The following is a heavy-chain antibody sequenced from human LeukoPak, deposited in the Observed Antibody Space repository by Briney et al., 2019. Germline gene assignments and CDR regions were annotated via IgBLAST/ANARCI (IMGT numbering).Heavy chain of an antibody. D-gene: IGHD6-19*01. CDR2: IYYNGRT. J-gene: IGHJ3*02. V-gene: IGHV4-59*08. CDR1: GGSISDYY. CDR3: ATSIAVAGVGAFDI. Sequence: PSETLSLTCTVSGGSISDYYWSWIRQTPAKGLEWIGHIYYNGRTNYNPSLKSRVTISVDTSKNQFSLKLSSVTAADTAVYYCATSIAVAGVGAFDIWGQGTMVTVS.